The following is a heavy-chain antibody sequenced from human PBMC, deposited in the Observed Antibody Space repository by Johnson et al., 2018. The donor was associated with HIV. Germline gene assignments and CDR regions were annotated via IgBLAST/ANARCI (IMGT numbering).Heavy chain of an antibody. Sequence: QVQLVESGGGLVKPGGSLRLSCAASGFTFSDYFMSWIRQAPGKGLQWVSYISGSVSTIYYADSVKGRFTISRDNAKNSLYLQMNSLRAEDTAVYYCARGGHAVVAKPFGAFDIWGQGTMVTVSS. CDR2: ISGSVSTI. V-gene: IGHV3-11*04. J-gene: IGHJ3*02. CDR3: ARGGHAVVAKPFGAFDI. D-gene: IGHD2-21*01. CDR1: GFTFSDYF.